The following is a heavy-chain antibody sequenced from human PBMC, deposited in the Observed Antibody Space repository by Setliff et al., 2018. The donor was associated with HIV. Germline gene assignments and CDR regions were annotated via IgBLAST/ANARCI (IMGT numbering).Heavy chain of an antibody. D-gene: IGHD2-2*01. CDR3: ARTVVPAAYDY. V-gene: IGHV4-38-2*02. CDR2: IYHSGST. CDR1: GYSISSGYY. J-gene: IGHJ4*02. Sequence: SETLSLTCTVSGYSISSGYYWGWIRQPPGKGLEWIGSIYHSGSTYYNPSLKSRVTISVDTSKNQFSLKLSSVTAADTAVYYCARTVVPAAYDYWGQGTLVTVAS.